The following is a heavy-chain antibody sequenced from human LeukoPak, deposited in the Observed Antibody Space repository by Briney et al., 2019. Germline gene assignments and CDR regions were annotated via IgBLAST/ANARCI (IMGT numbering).Heavy chain of an antibody. CDR2: INTGNGNT. D-gene: IGHD6-13*01. J-gene: IGHJ4*02. Sequence: GSVRVSCKASGDTFTSYAMHWVRQAPGQRVEWMGWINTGNGNTKFSQKFQGRVTITRDTSASTAYMELSSLRSEDTAVYYCAKYSSSWHFDYWGQGTLVTVSS. V-gene: IGHV1-3*04. CDR3: AKYSSSWHFDY. CDR1: GDTFTSYA.